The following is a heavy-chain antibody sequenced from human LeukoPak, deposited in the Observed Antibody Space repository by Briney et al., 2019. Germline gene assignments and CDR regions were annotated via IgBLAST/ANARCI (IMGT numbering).Heavy chain of an antibody. J-gene: IGHJ4*02. CDR1: GFTFSYHW. V-gene: IGHV3-7*01. CDR3: ARGRGAY. D-gene: IGHD3-16*01. CDR2: IKQDGSEK. Sequence: GGSLTLSCAASGFTFSYHWMSWVRQAPGKGLEWVANIKQDGSEKYYVDSVKGRFTISRDNAKNSLYLQMNSLRAEDTAVYYCARGRGAYWGQGTLVTVSS.